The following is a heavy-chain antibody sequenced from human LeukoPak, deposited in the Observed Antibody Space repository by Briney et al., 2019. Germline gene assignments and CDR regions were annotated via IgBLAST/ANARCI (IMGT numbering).Heavy chain of an antibody. V-gene: IGHV1-69*04. CDR2: IIPILGIA. D-gene: IGHD2-21*01. Sequence: ASVKVSCKASGGTFSSYAISWVRQAPGQGLEWMGRIIPILGIANYAQKFQGRVTMTRNTSISTAYMELSSLRSEDTAVYYCARVLVGTDYWGQGTLVTVSS. J-gene: IGHJ4*02. CDR3: ARVLVGTDY. CDR1: GGTFSSYA.